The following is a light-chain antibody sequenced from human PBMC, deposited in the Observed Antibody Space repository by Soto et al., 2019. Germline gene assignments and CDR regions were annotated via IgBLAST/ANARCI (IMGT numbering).Light chain of an antibody. CDR2: AAS. Sequence: EIVMTQSPATLSVSPGERATLSCRASQSVSGDLAWYQQKPGQAPRILIYAASSRATGIPDRFSGSGSGTDFSLTISRLEPEDFAVYYCQQYDTSPRTFGQGTKVDIK. J-gene: IGKJ1*01. CDR3: QQYDTSPRT. V-gene: IGKV3D-15*01. CDR1: QSVSGD.